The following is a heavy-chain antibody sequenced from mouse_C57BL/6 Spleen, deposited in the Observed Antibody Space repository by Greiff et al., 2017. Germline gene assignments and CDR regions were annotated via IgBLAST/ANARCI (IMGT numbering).Heavy chain of an antibody. J-gene: IGHJ3*01. Sequence: QVQLKQSGPELVKPGASVKLSCKASGYTFTSYDINWVKQRPGQGLEWIGWIYPRDGSTKYTEKLKGTATFTVDTSSSTAYMELHSLTSEDSAVYFCARGTQALFAYWGQGTLVTVSA. D-gene: IGHD3-2*02. CDR2: IYPRDGST. CDR3: ARGTQALFAY. CDR1: GYTFTSYD. V-gene: IGHV1-85*01.